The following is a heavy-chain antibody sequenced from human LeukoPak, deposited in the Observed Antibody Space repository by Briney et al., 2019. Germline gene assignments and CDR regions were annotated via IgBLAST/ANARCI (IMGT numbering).Heavy chain of an antibody. D-gene: IGHD3-16*02. CDR3: ARLPITFGGVVVKYYLDY. V-gene: IGHV5-51*01. Sequence: GESLKISCKTSGYSFSNYWIGWVRQMPGKGLEWMGIIYPGDSDTRYSPSFQGQVTISADKSISTTYLQWGSLKASDTAMYYCARLPITFGGVVVKYYLDYWGQGTLVTVSS. CDR1: GYSFSNYW. CDR2: IYPGDSDT. J-gene: IGHJ4*02.